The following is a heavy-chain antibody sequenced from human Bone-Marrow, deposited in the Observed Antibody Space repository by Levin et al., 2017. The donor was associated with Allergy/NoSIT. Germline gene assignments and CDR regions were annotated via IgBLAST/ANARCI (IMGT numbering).Heavy chain of an antibody. CDR1: GYTFTDYR. CDR2: MNPKSGDT. Sequence: ASVKVSCKTSGYTFTDYRIYWVRQAPGQGLEWMGWMNPKSGDTNYAHRFQDSVAMTRDTSISTAYLELSRLRSDDTAVYYCARELYYYENSVYFSLAGDKWGQGTLVTVSS. J-gene: IGHJ4*02. CDR3: ARELYYYENSVYFSLAGDK. V-gene: IGHV1-2*04. D-gene: IGHD3-22*01.